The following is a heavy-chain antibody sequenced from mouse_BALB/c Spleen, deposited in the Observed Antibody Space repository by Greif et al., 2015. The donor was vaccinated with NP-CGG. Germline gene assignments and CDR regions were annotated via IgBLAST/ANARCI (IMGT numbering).Heavy chain of an antibody. Sequence: EVQLVESGGGLVKPGGSLKLSCAASGFTFSDYYMYWVRQTPEKRLEWVATISDGGSYTYYPDSVKGRFTISRDNAKNNLYLQMSSLKSEDTAMYYCARDGDYYGSSLDYWGQGTTLTVSS. J-gene: IGHJ2*01. CDR1: GFTFSDYY. D-gene: IGHD1-1*01. CDR2: ISDGGSYT. CDR3: ARDGDYYGSSLDY. V-gene: IGHV5-4*02.